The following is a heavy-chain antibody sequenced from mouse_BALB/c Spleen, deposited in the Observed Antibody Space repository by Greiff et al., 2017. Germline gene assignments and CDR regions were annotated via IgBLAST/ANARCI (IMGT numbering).Heavy chain of an antibody. Sequence: QVQLQQSGAELAKPGASVKMSCKASGYTFTSYWMHWVNQRPGQGLEWIGYINPSTGYTEYNQKFKDKATLTADKSSSTAYMQLSSLTSEDSAVYYCARADYYGNYIYAMDYWGQGTSVTVSS. V-gene: IGHV1-7*01. CDR3: ARADYYGNYIYAMDY. D-gene: IGHD2-1*01. J-gene: IGHJ4*01. CDR2: INPSTGYT. CDR1: GYTFTSYW.